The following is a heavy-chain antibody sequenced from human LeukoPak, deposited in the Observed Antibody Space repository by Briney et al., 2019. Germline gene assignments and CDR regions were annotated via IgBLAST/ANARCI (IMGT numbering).Heavy chain of an antibody. V-gene: IGHV1-69*01. Sequence: GASVRVSCKASGGTFSCYAISWVRQAPGQGLEWMGGIIPIFGTANYAQKFQGRVTITADESTSTAYMELSSLRSEDTAVYYCAREDSSSGYFDYWGQGTLVTVSS. CDR3: AREDSSSGYFDY. J-gene: IGHJ4*02. CDR1: GGTFSCYA. CDR2: IIPIFGTA. D-gene: IGHD6-13*01.